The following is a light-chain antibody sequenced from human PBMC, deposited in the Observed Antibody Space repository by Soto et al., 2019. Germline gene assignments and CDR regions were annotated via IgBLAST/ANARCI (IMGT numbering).Light chain of an antibody. CDR2: DAS. CDR3: LQTYYFPWT. V-gene: IGKV1-6*01. CDR1: QGIRND. Sequence: AIQMTQSPSSLSASVGDRVTITCRASQGIRNDLGWYQQRPGKAPKLLIYDASNLQSGVPSRFSGRTSGTDFIRTVSSLQPEDFATYYCLQTYYFPWTFGQGTKVDIK. J-gene: IGKJ1*01.